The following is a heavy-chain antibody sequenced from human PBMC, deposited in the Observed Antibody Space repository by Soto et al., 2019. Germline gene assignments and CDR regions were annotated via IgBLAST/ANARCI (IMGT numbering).Heavy chain of an antibody. CDR1: GYTFTNYG. V-gene: IGHV1-18*01. CDR3: ARVIMIFGVAHLGSHFDH. J-gene: IGHJ4*02. CDR2: ISPSNGNT. D-gene: IGHD3-3*01. Sequence: GASVKVSCKASGYTFTNYGISWVRQAPGQGXEWMGWISPSNGNTIYAQNFQGRVTMTTDTSTSTAYMELSSLISDDAAVYYCARVIMIFGVAHLGSHFDHWGQGTLVTVSS.